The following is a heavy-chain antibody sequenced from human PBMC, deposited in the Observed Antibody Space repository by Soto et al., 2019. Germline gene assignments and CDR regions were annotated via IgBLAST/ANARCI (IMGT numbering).Heavy chain of an antibody. CDR1: GFPFNNYY. V-gene: IGHV3-7*03. J-gene: IGHJ6*02. CDR2: IKEDGNEK. Sequence: GESLKISCTASGFPFNNYYMTWVRQASGKGLEWVASIKEDGNEKYYADSVKGRFTISRDNAKNSMSLQMNSLGVEDTAVYFCTRGAGGCNYYYAMDAWGPGATVTVSS. D-gene: IGHD2-15*01. CDR3: TRGAGGCNYYYAMDA.